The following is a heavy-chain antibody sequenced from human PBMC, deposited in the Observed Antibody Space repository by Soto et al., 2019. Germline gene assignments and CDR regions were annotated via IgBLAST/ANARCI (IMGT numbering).Heavy chain of an antibody. CDR3: ARDKITGLFDY. V-gene: IGHV1-46*01. D-gene: IGHD2-8*02. CDR2: INPNTGFT. Sequence: AXVKVSCKASGYTFTSNWMHWVRQAPGQGLEWMGVINPNTGFTVYAQKFQGTVTLTRDTSTSTFNMELSSLRSEDTAIYYCARDKITGLFDYWGQGTLVTVSS. CDR1: GYTFTSNW. J-gene: IGHJ4*02.